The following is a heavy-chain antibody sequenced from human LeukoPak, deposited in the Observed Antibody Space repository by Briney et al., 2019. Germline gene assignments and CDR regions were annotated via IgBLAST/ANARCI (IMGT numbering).Heavy chain of an antibody. Sequence: GGSLRLSCAASGFTFSSYSMNWVRQAPGKGLEWVSSISSSSSYIYYADSVKGRFTISRDNAKNSLYLQMNSLRAEDTAVYYCARENLSGDYGGVPWGQGTLVTVSS. CDR1: GFTFSSYS. V-gene: IGHV3-21*01. J-gene: IGHJ5*02. CDR2: ISSSSSYI. CDR3: ARENLSGDYGGVP. D-gene: IGHD4-17*01.